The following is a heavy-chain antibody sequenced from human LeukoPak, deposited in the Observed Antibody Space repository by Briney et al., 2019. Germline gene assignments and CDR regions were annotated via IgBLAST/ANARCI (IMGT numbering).Heavy chain of an antibody. Sequence: PGGSLRLSCAASGFTFTTYSMNWVRQAPGKGLEWVSAISSSSSYIYYADSVKGRLTISRDNAKNSLYLQVNSLRAEDTAVYYCARGLWTAHYYYYYGMDVWGQGTTVTVSS. CDR3: ARGLWTAHYYYYYGMDV. V-gene: IGHV3-21*01. CDR1: GFTFTTYS. D-gene: IGHD3/OR15-3a*01. J-gene: IGHJ6*02. CDR2: ISSSSSYI.